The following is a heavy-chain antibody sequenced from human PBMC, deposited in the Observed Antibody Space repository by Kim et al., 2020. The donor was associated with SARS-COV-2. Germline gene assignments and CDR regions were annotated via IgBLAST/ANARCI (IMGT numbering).Heavy chain of an antibody. V-gene: IGHV4-39*01. Sequence: SETLSLTCTVSGGSISGTTSYSWGWIRQPPGKGLEWIGNIYYNGSTYYNPSLKSRVTISVDTSRKQFSLRLNSVTAADTAVYYCARQKHYYDVGGLYSQLWTWFDPWGQGTLVTVSS. CDR1: GGSISGTTSYS. J-gene: IGHJ5*02. CDR2: IYYNGST. CDR3: ARQKHYYDVGGLYSQLWTWFDP. D-gene: IGHD3-22*01.